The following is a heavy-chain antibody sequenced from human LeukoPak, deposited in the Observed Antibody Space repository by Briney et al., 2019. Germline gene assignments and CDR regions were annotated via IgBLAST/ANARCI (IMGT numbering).Heavy chain of an antibody. CDR1: GCTFTNHV. Sequence: ASVKVSCKASGCTFTNHVVHWVRQAPGQRPEWLGWINAGSGDTKYSQNFQGRVTITRDTSASTAYMELSSLTSEDTALYYCARDDCGDTCYPGGYWGQGTLVTVSS. CDR3: ARDDCGDTCYPGGY. V-gene: IGHV1-3*01. CDR2: INAGSGDT. D-gene: IGHD2-21*01. J-gene: IGHJ4*02.